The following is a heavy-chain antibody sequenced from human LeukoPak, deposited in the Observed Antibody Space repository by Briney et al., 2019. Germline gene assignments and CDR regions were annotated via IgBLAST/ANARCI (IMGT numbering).Heavy chain of an antibody. V-gene: IGHV3-30-3*01. CDR3: ARSLDIVATIDY. J-gene: IGHJ4*02. CDR2: ISYDGSNK. CDR1: GFTFSSYA. Sequence: GGSLRLSCAASGFTFSSYAMHWVRQAPGKGLEWVAVISYDGSNKYYADSVKGRFTISRDNSKNTLYLQMNSLRAEDTAVYYCARSLDIVATIDYWGQGTLVTVSS. D-gene: IGHD5-12*01.